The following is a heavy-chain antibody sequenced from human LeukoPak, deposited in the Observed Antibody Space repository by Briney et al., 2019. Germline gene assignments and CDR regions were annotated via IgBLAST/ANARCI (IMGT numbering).Heavy chain of an antibody. CDR1: GGSISSYY. D-gene: IGHD3-3*01. CDR3: ARAHYDFWSGYYKPIDY. Sequence: SETLSLTCTVSGGSISSYYWSWIRQPPGKGLEWIGEINHSGSTNYNPSPKSRVTISVDTSKNQFPLKLSSVTAADTAVYYCARAHYDFWSGYYKPIDYWGQGTLVTVSS. J-gene: IGHJ4*02. V-gene: IGHV4-34*01. CDR2: INHSGST.